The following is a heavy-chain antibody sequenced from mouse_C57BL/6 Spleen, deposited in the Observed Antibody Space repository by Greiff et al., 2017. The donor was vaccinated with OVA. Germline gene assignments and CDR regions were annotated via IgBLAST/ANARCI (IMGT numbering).Heavy chain of an antibody. CDR3: ASDIYYEYDGGFAY. CDR2: IDPNGGGT. J-gene: IGHJ3*01. Sequence: QVQLQQPGAELVKPGASVKLSCTASGYTFTSYWMHWVKQRPGRGLEWIGRIDPNGGGTTYNEEVNSNARLTIARPSSTAYMQISSRTYEDSAVYYCASDIYYEYDGGFAYWGQVTLVTVAA. D-gene: IGHD2-4*01. V-gene: IGHV1-72*01. CDR1: GYTFTSYW.